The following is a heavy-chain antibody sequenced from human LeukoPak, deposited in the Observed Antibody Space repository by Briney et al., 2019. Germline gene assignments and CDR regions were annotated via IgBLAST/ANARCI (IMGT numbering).Heavy chain of an antibody. V-gene: IGHV6-1*01. D-gene: IGHD4-23*01. Sequence: SQTLSLTCAISGDSVSSYSAAWSWIRQSPSRGLEWLGRTYYRSKWSNDYAVSVKSRITINPDTSKNQFSLQLTSVTPEDTAVYYCARSGGHDAFDIWGQGTMVTVSS. J-gene: IGHJ3*02. CDR2: TYYRSKWSN. CDR1: GDSVSSYSAA. CDR3: ARSGGHDAFDI.